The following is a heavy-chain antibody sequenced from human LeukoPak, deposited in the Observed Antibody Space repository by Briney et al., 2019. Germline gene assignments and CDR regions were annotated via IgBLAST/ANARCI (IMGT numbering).Heavy chain of an antibody. CDR3: AKHYYGSGSYDY. Sequence: PGGSLRLSCAASGFTVSSYAMSWVRQAPGKGLEWASAISGSGGSTYYADSVKGRFTISRDNSKNTLYLQMNSLRAEDTAVYYCAKHYYGSGSYDYWGQETLVTVSS. V-gene: IGHV3-23*01. D-gene: IGHD3-10*01. J-gene: IGHJ4*02. CDR2: ISGSGGST. CDR1: GFTVSSYA.